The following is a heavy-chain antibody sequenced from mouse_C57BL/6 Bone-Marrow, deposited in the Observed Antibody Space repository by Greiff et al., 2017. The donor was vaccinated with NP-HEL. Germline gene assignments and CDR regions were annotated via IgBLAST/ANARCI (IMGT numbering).Heavy chain of an antibody. V-gene: IGHV7-3*01. D-gene: IGHD4-1*01. J-gene: IGHJ1*03. CDR1: GFTFTDYY. CDR3: ARWGGLGQGYFDV. Sequence: EVQVVESGGGLVQPGGSLSLSCAASGFTFTDYYMSWVRQPPGQALEWLGFIRNKANGYTTEYSASVKGRFTISRDNSQSILYLQMNALRAEDSATYDCARWGGLGQGYFDVWGTGTTVTVSS. CDR2: IRNKANGYTT.